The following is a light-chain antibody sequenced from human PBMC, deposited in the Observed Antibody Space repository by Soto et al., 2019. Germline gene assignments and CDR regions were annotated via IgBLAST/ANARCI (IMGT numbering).Light chain of an antibody. CDR1: QSVSSY. CDR3: QQRSNWPLT. V-gene: IGKV3-11*01. J-gene: IGKJ5*01. Sequence: EIVLTQSPATLSLSPGERATLSSRASQSVSSYLAWYQQKPGQAPRLLISDASNRATGIPARFSGSGSGTDFTLTISSLEPEDFAVYYCQQRSNWPLTFGQGTRLEI. CDR2: DAS.